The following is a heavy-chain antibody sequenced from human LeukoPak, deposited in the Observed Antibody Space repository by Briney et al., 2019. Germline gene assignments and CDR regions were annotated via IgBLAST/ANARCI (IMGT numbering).Heavy chain of an antibody. CDR1: GGSISSYY. J-gene: IGHJ6*03. Sequence: SETLSLTCTVSGGSISSYYWSWIRQPPGKGLEWIGGISYSGSTYYNPSLKSRVTISVDTSKNQFSLKLSSVTAADTAVYFCSRVSYYYYMDVWGKGTTVTISS. CDR3: SRVSYYYYMDV. V-gene: IGHV4-59*05. D-gene: IGHD6-6*01. CDR2: ISYSGST.